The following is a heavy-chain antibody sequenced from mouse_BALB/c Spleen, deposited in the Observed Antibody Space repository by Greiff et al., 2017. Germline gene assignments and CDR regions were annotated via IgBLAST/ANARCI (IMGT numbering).Heavy chain of an antibody. CDR3: ARSAYYGSSYGFAY. D-gene: IGHD1-1*01. Sequence: QVQLQQSGPELVKPGASVKISCKASGYAFSSSWMNWVKQRPGQGLEWIGRIYPGDGDTNYNGKFKGKATLTADKSSSTAYMQLSSLTSVDSAVYFCARSAYYGSSYGFAYWGQGTLVTVSA. CDR1: GYAFSSSW. CDR2: IYPGDGDT. V-gene: IGHV1-82*01. J-gene: IGHJ3*01.